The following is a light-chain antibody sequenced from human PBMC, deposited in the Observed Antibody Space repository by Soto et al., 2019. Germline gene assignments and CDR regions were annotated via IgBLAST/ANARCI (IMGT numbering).Light chain of an antibody. CDR1: QSIGSY. CDR3: QQNYNTPPV. V-gene: IGKV1-39*01. Sequence: DIQMTQSPSSLSASVGDRVTITCRASQSIGSYLNWYQQQPGKAPKLLIYAASTLQSGVPSRFSGSGSGTDFTLTISSLQPEDFATYYCQQNYNTPPVFGPGTKVDFK. J-gene: IGKJ3*01. CDR2: AAS.